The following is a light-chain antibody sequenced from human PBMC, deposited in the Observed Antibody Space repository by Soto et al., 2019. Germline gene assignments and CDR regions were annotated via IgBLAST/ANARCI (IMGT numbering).Light chain of an antibody. CDR2: DVS. Sequence: HSELTQPAYVSGSPGQSITISYNGTSSDVGGYNYVSWYQQHPGKAPKLMIYDVSDRPSGISNRFSASKSGNTASLTISGLQAEDEADYYCCSDTSSSTPWVVGTGTKVTVL. J-gene: IGLJ1*01. CDR3: CSDTSSSTPWV. V-gene: IGLV2-14*03. CDR1: SSDVGGYNY.